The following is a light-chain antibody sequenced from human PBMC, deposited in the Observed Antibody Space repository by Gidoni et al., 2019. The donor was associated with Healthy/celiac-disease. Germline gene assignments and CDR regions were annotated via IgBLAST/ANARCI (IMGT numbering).Light chain of an antibody. V-gene: IGKV1-5*01. CDR2: DAS. Sequence: DIQMTQSPSTLSASVGDRVTITCRASQSLSSWLAWYPQKPGKAPKLLIYDASSLESGVPSRFSGSGSGTEFTLTISSLQPDDFATYYCQQYNSYSRTFGQGTKVEIK. J-gene: IGKJ1*01. CDR3: QQYNSYSRT. CDR1: QSLSSW.